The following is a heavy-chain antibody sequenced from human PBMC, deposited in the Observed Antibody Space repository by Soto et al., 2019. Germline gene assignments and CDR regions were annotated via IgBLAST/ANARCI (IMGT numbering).Heavy chain of an antibody. CDR1: GFTFSRYA. CDR2: ISSNGGST. J-gene: IGHJ4*02. V-gene: IGHV3-64*01. D-gene: IGHD3-10*01. Sequence: EVQLVESGGGLVQPGGSLRLSCAASGFTFSRYAMYWVRQAPGKGLEDVSAISSNGGSTYYANSVKGRFTISRDNSKNTLHLQMGSLRAEDIAVYYCARSGDNGYYFDYWGQGTLVTVSS. CDR3: ARSGDNGYYFDY.